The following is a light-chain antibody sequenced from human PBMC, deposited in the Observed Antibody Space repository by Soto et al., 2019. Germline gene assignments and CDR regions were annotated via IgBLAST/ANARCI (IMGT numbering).Light chain of an antibody. CDR3: QQSGNS. Sequence: EIVLTQSPGTLSLSPGQLATLYCRASQSVISGNLAWYQQKPGQAPRLLIYATSNRATGIPDRFSGSGSGTEFTLTISRLETEDFAVYYCQQSGNSFGQGTKVDIK. CDR1: QSVISGN. V-gene: IGKV3-20*01. J-gene: IGKJ1*01. CDR2: ATS.